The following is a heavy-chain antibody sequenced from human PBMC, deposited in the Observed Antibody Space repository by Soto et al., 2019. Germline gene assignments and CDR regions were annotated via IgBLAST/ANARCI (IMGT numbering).Heavy chain of an antibody. V-gene: IGHV1-18*04. CDR3: ARDGRGYSSGWYTFYQGGYYYYGMDV. CDR1: GYTFTSYG. D-gene: IGHD6-19*01. CDR2: ISAYNGNT. Sequence: EASVKVSCKASGYTFTSYGISWVRQAPGQGLEWMGWISAYNGNTNYAQKLQGRVTMTTDTSTSTAYMELRSLRSDDTAVYYCARDGRGYSSGWYTFYQGGYYYYGMDVWGQGTTVTVSS. J-gene: IGHJ6*02.